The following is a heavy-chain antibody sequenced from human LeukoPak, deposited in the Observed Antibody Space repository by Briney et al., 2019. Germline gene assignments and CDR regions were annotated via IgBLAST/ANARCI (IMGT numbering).Heavy chain of an antibody. CDR1: GFTFSSHG. V-gene: IGHV3-30*02. Sequence: PGGPLRLSCVASGFTFSSHGMHWVRQAPGKGLEWVAFIRYDGSNKYYADSVKGRFTISRDNSKNTLYLQMNSLRAEDTAVYYCARVANYFDYWGQGTLVTVSS. CDR2: IRYDGSNK. J-gene: IGHJ4*02. D-gene: IGHD2-21*01. CDR3: ARVANYFDY.